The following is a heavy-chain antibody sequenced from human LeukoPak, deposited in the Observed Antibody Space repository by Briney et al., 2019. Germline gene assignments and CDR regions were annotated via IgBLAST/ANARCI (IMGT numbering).Heavy chain of an antibody. CDR1: GYTFTDYH. CDR2: INPNSGGT. CDR3: ARDIRPRVESFDY. Sequence: ASVKVSCKTSGYTFTDYHIHWVRQASGQGLEWMGWINPNSGGTNCAQKFQGRVTMTRDTSITTAYMELSRLRSDDTAVYYCARDIRPRVESFDYWGQGTLVTVSS. V-gene: IGHV1-2*02. J-gene: IGHJ4*02. D-gene: IGHD3-3*01.